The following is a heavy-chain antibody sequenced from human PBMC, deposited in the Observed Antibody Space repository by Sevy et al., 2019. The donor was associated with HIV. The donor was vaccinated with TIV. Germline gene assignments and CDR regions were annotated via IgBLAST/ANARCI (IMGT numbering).Heavy chain of an antibody. V-gene: IGHV1-46*01. CDR3: AKDKRGYSSSSGVYYFDY. D-gene: IGHD6-6*01. CDR1: GYTFTSYY. J-gene: IGHJ4*02. CDR2: INPSGGST. Sequence: ASVKVSCKASGYTFTSYYMHWVRQAPGQGLEWMGIINPSGGSTSYAQKFQGRVTMTRDTSTSTVYMELSSLRAEDTAVYYCAKDKRGYSSSSGVYYFDYWGQGTLVTVSS.